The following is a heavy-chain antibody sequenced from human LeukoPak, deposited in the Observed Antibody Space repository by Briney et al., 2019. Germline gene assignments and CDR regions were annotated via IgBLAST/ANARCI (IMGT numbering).Heavy chain of an antibody. V-gene: IGHV3-7*01. J-gene: IGHJ3*01. Sequence: GGSLRLSCAASGFTFSSCWMNWVRQAPGKGLEWVANIKQDESEKHYEDSVKGRFTISRDNTKNSLYLQMNSLRAEDTAVYFCVRSRHDSSTYRPFDLWGHGTMVTVSS. CDR1: GFTFSSCW. D-gene: IGHD3-22*01. CDR3: VRSRHDSSTYRPFDL. CDR2: IKQDESEK.